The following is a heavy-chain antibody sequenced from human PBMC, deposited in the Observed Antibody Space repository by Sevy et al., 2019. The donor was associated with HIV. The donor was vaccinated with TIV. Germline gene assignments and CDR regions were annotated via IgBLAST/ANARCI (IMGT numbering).Heavy chain of an antibody. CDR3: ARLMGIAARTTAFDI. D-gene: IGHD6-6*01. V-gene: IGHV3-11*01. CDR1: GFTFSDYY. CDR2: ISSSGSTI. J-gene: IGHJ3*02. Sequence: GGSLRLSCAASGFTFSDYYMSWIRQAPGKGLEWVSYISSSGSTIYYADSVKGRFTISRDNAKNSLYLQMNSLRAEDTAVYYCARLMGIAARTTAFDIWGQGTMVTVSS.